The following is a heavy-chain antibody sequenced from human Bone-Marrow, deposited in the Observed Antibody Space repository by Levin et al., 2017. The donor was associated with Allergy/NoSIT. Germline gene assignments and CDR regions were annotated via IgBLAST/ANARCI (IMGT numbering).Heavy chain of an antibody. CDR1: GFTFSNYG. D-gene: IGHD6-13*01. J-gene: IGHJ4*02. CDR3: VKGRGITAAVYLFDF. Sequence: GGSLRLSCSASGFTFSNYGMHWVRQAPGKGLEWVAVISDDGRNEYYADSVKGRFTISRDNSKNTLSLQIHILRAEDTAVYYCVKGRGITAAVYLFDFWGQGTLVTVSS. CDR2: ISDDGRNE. V-gene: IGHV3-30*18.